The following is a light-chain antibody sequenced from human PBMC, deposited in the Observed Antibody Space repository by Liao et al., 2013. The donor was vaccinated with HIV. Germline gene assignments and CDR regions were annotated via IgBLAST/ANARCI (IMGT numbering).Light chain of an antibody. V-gene: IGLV3-1*01. CDR3: QAWDSITNV. Sequence: SYELTQAPSVSVSPGQTASITCSGDYLGDKYASWYQHKPGQSPVLVIYQDNKRPSGIPERFSGSNSGNTATLTISGTQAMDEADYYCQAWDSITNVFGTGTRVTVL. CDR2: QDN. CDR1: YLGDKY. J-gene: IGLJ1*01.